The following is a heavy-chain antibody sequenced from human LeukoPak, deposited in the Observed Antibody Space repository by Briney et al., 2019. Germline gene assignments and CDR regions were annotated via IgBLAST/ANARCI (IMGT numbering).Heavy chain of an antibody. CDR2: ISGSGGRT. CDR3: AKDFEGYSISWYYFDY. D-gene: IGHD6-13*01. J-gene: IGHJ4*02. CDR1: GFTFNNYA. V-gene: IGHV3-23*01. Sequence: GGSLRLSCAASGFTFNNYAMSWVRQAPGKGLEWVSTISGSGGRTYYADSVKGRFTISRDNSKNTLYLQMNSLRAEDTAIYYCAKDFEGYSISWYYFDYWGQGTLLTVSS.